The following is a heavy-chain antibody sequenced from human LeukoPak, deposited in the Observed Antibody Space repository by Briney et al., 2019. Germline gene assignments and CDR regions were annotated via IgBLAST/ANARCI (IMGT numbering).Heavy chain of an antibody. V-gene: IGHV4-59*08. CDR2: IFFTGNT. J-gene: IGHJ4*02. CDR3: ARHGGVAACDY. CDR1: GGSISSYY. Sequence: SETLSLTCTVSGGSISSYYWSWIRQPPGEALQWIGYIFFTGNTNYNPSLRSRVTISIDTSKNQYSLQLSSVTAADTAVYYCARHGGVAACDYGGQGTLVTVSS. D-gene: IGHD6-19*01.